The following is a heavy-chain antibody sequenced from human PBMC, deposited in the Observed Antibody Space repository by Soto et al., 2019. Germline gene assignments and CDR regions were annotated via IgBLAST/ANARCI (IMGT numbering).Heavy chain of an antibody. V-gene: IGHV3-11*03. J-gene: IGHJ4*02. D-gene: IGHD4-17*01. CDR3: ARNSPTEVTPSAY. CDR2: ISSASSYT. CDR1: GFTFSDYY. Sequence: QVQLMESGGGLVKPGGSLRLSCAASGFTFSDYYMSWIRQAPGKGLEWVSCISSASSYTNYANSVAGRFTISRDNARNSLYLQMNSLRAEDTAVYYCARNSPTEVTPSAYWGQGTLVTVSS.